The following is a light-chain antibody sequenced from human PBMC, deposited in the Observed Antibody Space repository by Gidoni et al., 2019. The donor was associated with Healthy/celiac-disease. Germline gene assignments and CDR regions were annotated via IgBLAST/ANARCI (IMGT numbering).Light chain of an antibody. Sequence: QSVLTQPPSASGTPGQRVTISWSGSSSNIGSNYVYWYQQLPGTAPKLLIYRNNQRPSGVPDRFSGSKSGTSASLAISGLRSEDEADYYCAAWDDSLSGHVVVGGGTKLTVL. CDR3: AAWDDSLSGHVV. V-gene: IGLV1-47*01. CDR1: SSNIGSNY. J-gene: IGLJ2*01. CDR2: RNN.